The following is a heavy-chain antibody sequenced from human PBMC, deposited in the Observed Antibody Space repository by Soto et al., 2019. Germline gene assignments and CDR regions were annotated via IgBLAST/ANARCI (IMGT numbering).Heavy chain of an antibody. CDR3: ARKGLRVGDYVGRPYGYFDL. D-gene: IGHD4-17*01. CDR2: IKQDGSEK. V-gene: IGHV3-7*03. Sequence: EVQLVESGGGLVQPGGSLRLSCAASGFTFSNYWMSWVRQAPGKGLEWVANIKQDGSEKYYVDSVKGRFTISRDNAKNSLYLQMNSLRAEDTAVYYCARKGLRVGDYVGRPYGYFDLWGRGTLVTVSS. J-gene: IGHJ2*01. CDR1: GFTFSNYW.